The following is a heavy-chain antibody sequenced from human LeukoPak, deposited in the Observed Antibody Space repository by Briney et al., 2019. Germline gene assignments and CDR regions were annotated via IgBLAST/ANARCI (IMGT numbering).Heavy chain of an antibody. CDR3: AKDAAGPEY. Sequence: GGSLRLSCAASGFTFSFAAMTWVRQGPGKGLEWVSLISASGGSTYYADSVKGRFTISRDNSRNTLYLQMNSLSAEDTAVYYCAKDAAGPEYWGQGTLVTASS. J-gene: IGHJ4*02. V-gene: IGHV3-23*01. CDR1: GFTFSFAA. CDR2: ISASGGST. D-gene: IGHD6-13*01.